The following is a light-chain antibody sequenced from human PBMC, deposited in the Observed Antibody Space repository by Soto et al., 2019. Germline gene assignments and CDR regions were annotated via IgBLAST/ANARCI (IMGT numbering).Light chain of an antibody. J-gene: IGKJ3*01. Sequence: DIPMTQSPSSLSASLGDRVTITCRASQSISSNLNSYQQKPGKAPNLLIYNTSTLQGGVPSKFSGGESGTDFTLTISGLQPDDFATYYCHQSDTIPFTFGRGTKVDIK. CDR2: NTS. CDR1: QSISSN. V-gene: IGKV1-39*01. CDR3: HQSDTIPFT.